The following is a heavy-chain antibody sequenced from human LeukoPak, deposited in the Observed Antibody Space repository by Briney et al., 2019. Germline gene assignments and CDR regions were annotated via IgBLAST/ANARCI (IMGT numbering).Heavy chain of an antibody. CDR1: GFTFSSYA. J-gene: IGHJ4*02. CDR2: IIGSGSST. CDR3: AKDRITMIVVVIFDY. D-gene: IGHD3-22*01. V-gene: IGHV3-23*01. Sequence: PWGSLRLSCAASGFTFSSYAMSWVRQAPGKGLEWVSAIIGSGSSTYYEDSVKGRFTISRDNSKNTLYLQMNSLRAEDTAVYYCAKDRITMIVVVIFDYWGQGTLVTVSS.